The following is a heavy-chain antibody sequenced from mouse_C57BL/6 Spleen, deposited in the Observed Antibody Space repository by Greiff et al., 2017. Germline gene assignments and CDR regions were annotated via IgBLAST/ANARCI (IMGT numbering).Heavy chain of an antibody. CDR3: AREGWLLRHFDV. J-gene: IGHJ1*03. V-gene: IGHV3-6*01. Sequence: DVHLVESGPGLVKPSQSLSLTCSVTGYSITSGYYWNWIRQFPGNKLEWMGYISYDGSNNYNPSLKNRISITRDTSKNQFFLKLNSVTTEDTATYYCAREGWLLRHFDVWGTGTTVTVSS. CDR1: GYSITSGYY. D-gene: IGHD2-3*01. CDR2: ISYDGSN.